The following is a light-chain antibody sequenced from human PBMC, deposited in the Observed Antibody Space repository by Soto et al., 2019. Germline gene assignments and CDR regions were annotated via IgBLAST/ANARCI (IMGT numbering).Light chain of an antibody. V-gene: IGKV1-39*01. CDR1: QSINSY. CDR2: AAS. CDR3: QQSYSIPIT. Sequence: DIQMTQSPSSLSASVGDRVTISCRASQSINSYLNWYQQRPGKAPQLLIYAASNLQSGVPSRFSGSASGTDFTLTISSLQPEDFATYYCQQSYSIPITFGQGTRLDIK. J-gene: IGKJ5*01.